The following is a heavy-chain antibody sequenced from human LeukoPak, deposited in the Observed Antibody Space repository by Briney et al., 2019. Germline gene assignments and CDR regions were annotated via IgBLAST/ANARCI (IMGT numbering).Heavy chain of an antibody. CDR1: GFTFSSYW. D-gene: IGHD2-2*01. CDR3: ARDPVVPTRRINWFDP. J-gene: IGHJ5*02. V-gene: IGHV3-74*01. CDR2: INSDGSST. Sequence: GGSLRLSCAASGFTFSSYWTHWVRQAPGKGLVWVSRINSDGSSTSYADSVKGRFTISRDNAKNTLYPQMNSLRAEDTAVYYCARDPVVPTRRINWFDPWGQGTLVTVSS.